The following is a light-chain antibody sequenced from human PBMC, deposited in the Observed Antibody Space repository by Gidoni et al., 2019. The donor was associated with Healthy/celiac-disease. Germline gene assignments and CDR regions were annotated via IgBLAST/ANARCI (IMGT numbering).Light chain of an antibody. CDR1: QSISSY. V-gene: IGKV1-39*01. CDR2: AAS. J-gene: IGKJ1*01. Sequence: DIQMTQSPSSLSASVVDRVTITCRASQSISSYLNWYQQKPGKAPKLLIYAASSLQSGVPSRFSGSGSGTDFTLTISSLQPEDVATDYCQQSYSTPWTFGQGTKVEIK. CDR3: QQSYSTPWT.